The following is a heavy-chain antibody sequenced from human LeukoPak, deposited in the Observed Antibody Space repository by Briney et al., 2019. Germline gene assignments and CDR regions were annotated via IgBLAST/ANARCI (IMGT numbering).Heavy chain of an antibody. CDR1: GFTFSSYW. J-gene: IGHJ4*02. V-gene: IGHV3-74*01. Sequence: GSLRLSCAASGFTFSSYWMHWVRQAPGKGLVWVSRINSDGGSTSYADSVKGRFTISRDNAKNTLFLQMNSLRAEDTAVYYCARARYCSGGSCHLDYWGQGTLVTVSS. CDR3: ARARYCSGGSCHLDY. CDR2: INSDGGST. D-gene: IGHD2-15*01.